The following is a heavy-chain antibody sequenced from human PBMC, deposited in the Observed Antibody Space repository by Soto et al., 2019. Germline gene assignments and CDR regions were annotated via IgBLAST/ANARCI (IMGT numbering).Heavy chain of an antibody. CDR3: ARHGIVGPIDRHFEY. V-gene: IGHV5-51*01. D-gene: IGHD1-26*01. J-gene: IGHJ4*02. CDR1: GYSFTSYW. CDR2: ISPVNSDT. Sequence: GESLKISCKGSGYSFTSYWIGWVRQMPGKGLEWMGIISPVNSDTRYSPSFQGQVTISADKSISTAYLQWSSLKASDTAMYYCARHGIVGPIDRHFEYWGQGSLVTVSS.